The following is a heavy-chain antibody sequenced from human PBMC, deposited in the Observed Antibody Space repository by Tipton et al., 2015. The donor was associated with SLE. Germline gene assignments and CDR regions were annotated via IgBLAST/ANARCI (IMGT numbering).Heavy chain of an antibody. Sequence: TLSLTCAVYGGSFSGYYWSWIRQPPGKGLEWIGEINHSGSTNYNPSLKSRVTISVDTSKNQFSLKLSSVTAADTAVYYCASYSGSYYDAFDTWGQGTMVTVSS. V-gene: IGHV4-34*01. J-gene: IGHJ3*02. CDR3: ASYSGSYYDAFDT. D-gene: IGHD1-26*01. CDR1: GGSFSGYY. CDR2: INHSGST.